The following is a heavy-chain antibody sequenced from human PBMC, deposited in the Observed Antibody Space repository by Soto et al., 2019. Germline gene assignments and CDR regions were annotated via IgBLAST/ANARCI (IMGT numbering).Heavy chain of an antibody. CDR2: ISSSSGTI. CDR3: ARDHYDSSGYYDGVGYFLH. D-gene: IGHD3-22*01. Sequence: LRLSCTASGFTFSTYSMNWVRQAPGKGLEWVSFISSSSGTIYYADSVKGRFTISRDNAKNSLYLHMNSLTDEDTAVYYCARDHYDSSGYYDGVGYFLHWGQGTLVTVSS. V-gene: IGHV3-48*02. J-gene: IGHJ1*01. CDR1: GFTFSTYS.